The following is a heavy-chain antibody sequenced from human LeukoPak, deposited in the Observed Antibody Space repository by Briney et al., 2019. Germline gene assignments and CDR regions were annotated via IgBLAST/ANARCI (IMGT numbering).Heavy chain of an antibody. V-gene: IGHV3-21*01. CDR1: GFTFSSYS. J-gene: IGHJ5*02. CDR2: ISSSSSYI. CDR3: AREVDIVATIERWFDP. Sequence: GGSLRLSCAASGFTFSSYSMNWVRQAPGTGLEWVSSISSSSSYIYYADSVKGRFTISRDNAKNSLYLQMNSLRAEDTAVYYCAREVDIVATIERWFDPWGQGTLVTVSS. D-gene: IGHD5-12*01.